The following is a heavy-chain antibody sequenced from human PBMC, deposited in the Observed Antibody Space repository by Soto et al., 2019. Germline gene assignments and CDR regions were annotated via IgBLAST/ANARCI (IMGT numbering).Heavy chain of an antibody. CDR1: GFTFSNYA. D-gene: IGHD2-2*01. CDR3: AKNTSSWFDS. J-gene: IGHJ5*01. Sequence: GGSLRLSCAASGFTFSNYAMSWVRQAPGRGLEWVSAISGSGGSTYFADSVKGRFTISRDNSKNTLYLQMSSLRAEDTAVYYCAKNTSSWFDSWGQGTLVTVSS. CDR2: ISGSGGST. V-gene: IGHV3-23*01.